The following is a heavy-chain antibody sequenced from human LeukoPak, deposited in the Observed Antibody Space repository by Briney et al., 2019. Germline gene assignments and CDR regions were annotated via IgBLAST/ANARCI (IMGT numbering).Heavy chain of an antibody. Sequence: SETLSLTCTISGGSINIRSNYWGWIRQPPGKGLEWIGTIYYSGSTYYNPSLKSRVTISVDTSKNQFSLKLSSVTAADTAVYYCARGRRYCSGGSCYHCWFDPWGQGTLVTVSS. CDR3: ARGRRYCSGGSCYHCWFDP. CDR2: IYYSGST. D-gene: IGHD2-15*01. V-gene: IGHV4-39*07. J-gene: IGHJ5*02. CDR1: GGSINIRSNY.